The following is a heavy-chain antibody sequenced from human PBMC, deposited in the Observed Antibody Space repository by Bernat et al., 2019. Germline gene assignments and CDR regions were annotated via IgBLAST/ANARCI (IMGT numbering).Heavy chain of an antibody. D-gene: IGHD6-19*01. CDR2: FYSGGST. Sequence: EVPLVASGGGLVQPGGSLRLSCAASGFTVSSKYMSWVRQAPGKRLEWASLFYSGGSTYYADPVKGRFTISGDNSKNTLYLQMNSLRAEDTAVYYCARLWSSSLLGYSIGYYSFDVWGQGTMVTVSS. V-gene: IGHV3-66*01. CDR3: ARLWSSSLLGYSIGYYSFDV. CDR1: GFTVSSKY. J-gene: IGHJ3*01.